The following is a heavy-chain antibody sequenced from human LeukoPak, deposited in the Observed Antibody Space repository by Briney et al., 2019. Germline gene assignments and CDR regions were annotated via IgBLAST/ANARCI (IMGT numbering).Heavy chain of an antibody. CDR1: GFTFSSYS. Sequence: GGSLRLSCAASGFTFSSYSMNWVRQAPGKGLEWVSSVSSTSSYEYYADSVKGRFTISRDVAKNSLYLQMNSLRAEDTAVYYCASLVVPAAGSYYNLPLGYWGQGTLVTVSS. V-gene: IGHV3-21*01. D-gene: IGHD3-10*01. CDR3: ASLVVPAAGSYYNLPLGY. J-gene: IGHJ4*02. CDR2: VSSTSSYE.